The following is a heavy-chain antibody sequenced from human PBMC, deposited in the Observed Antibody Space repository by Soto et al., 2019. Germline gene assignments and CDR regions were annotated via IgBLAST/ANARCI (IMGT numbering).Heavy chain of an antibody. D-gene: IGHD2-21*01. CDR2: IYPGDSDT. CDR1: GYSFTSYW. Sequence: LGESLKISCKGSGYSFTSYWIGWVRQMPGKGLEWMGIIYPGDSDTRYSPSFQGQVTISADKSISTAYLQWSSLKASDTAMYYCAGPEGVGKNYSGMDVWGKGTTVPVSP. J-gene: IGHJ6*04. V-gene: IGHV5-51*01. CDR3: AGPEGVGKNYSGMDV.